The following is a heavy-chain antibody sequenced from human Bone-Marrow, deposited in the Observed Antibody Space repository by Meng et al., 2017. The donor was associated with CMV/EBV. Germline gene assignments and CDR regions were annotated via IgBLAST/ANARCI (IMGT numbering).Heavy chain of an antibody. V-gene: IGHV3-74*01. CDR1: GFTFSSYG. J-gene: IGHJ6*02. Sequence: GGSLRLSCAASGFTFSSYGMHWVRQAPGKGLVWVARINSDGSSTSYGDSVKGRFTISRDNAKNTLYLQMNSLRAEDTAVYYCARDLYRYSSSSGGVGYYYYYGMDVWGQGTTVTVSS. CDR3: ARDLYRYSSSSGGVGYYYYYGMDV. D-gene: IGHD6-6*01. CDR2: INSDGSST.